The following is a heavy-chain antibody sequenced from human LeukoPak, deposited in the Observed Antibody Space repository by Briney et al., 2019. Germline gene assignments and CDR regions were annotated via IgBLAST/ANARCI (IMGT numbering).Heavy chain of an antibody. D-gene: IGHD1-7*01. CDR2: IYSGGDT. CDR1: GFTISNNY. CDR3: ARDPPAVRTNTYA. V-gene: IGHV3-66*01. J-gene: IGHJ5*02. Sequence: GGSLRLSCAASGFTISNNYMNSVRQAPGKGLEWVSLIYSGGDTYYADSVKGRFTISRDHSKNTLYLQMNSLRVEDTAVYYCARDPPAVRTNTYAWGQGTLVTVSS.